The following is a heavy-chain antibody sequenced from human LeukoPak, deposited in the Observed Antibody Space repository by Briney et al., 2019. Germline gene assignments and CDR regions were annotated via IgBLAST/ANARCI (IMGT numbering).Heavy chain of an antibody. D-gene: IGHD3-22*01. V-gene: IGHV1-2*02. Sequence: ASVKVSCKASGYTFTDYYIHWARQAPGQGLEWMGWINPNSGGTKYAQQFQGRVTMTRDTSISTPYMELSRLTSDDTAVYYCARGRGARYYDSSGLYYFDYWGQGTLVTVSS. CDR2: INPNSGGT. CDR1: GYTFTDYY. J-gene: IGHJ4*02. CDR3: ARGRGARYYDSSGLYYFDY.